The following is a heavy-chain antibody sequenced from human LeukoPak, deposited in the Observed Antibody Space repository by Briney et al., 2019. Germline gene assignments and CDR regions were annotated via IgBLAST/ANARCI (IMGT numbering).Heavy chain of an antibody. Sequence: SVKVSCKASGGTFSSYAISWVRQAPGQGLEWMGRIIPILGIANYAQKFQGRVTITADESTSTAYMELSSLRSEDTAVYYCARGYYDFWSGYYPFFDYWGQGTLVTVSS. D-gene: IGHD3-3*01. J-gene: IGHJ4*02. V-gene: IGHV1-69*04. CDR2: IIPILGIA. CDR3: ARGYYDFWSGYYPFFDY. CDR1: GGTFSSYA.